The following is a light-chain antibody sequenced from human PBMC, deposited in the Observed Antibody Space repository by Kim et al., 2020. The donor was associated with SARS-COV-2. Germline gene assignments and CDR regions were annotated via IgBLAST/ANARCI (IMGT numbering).Light chain of an antibody. CDR2: LGS. Sequence: DIVMTQSPLSLPVTPGEPASISCRSSQSLLYSNGYNYLDWYLQKPGQSPQLLIYLGSNRASGVPDRFSGSGSGTDFTLKISRVEAGDVGVYYCMQTLQTPLTFGGRTKVDIK. CDR1: QSLLYSNGYNY. V-gene: IGKV2-28*01. J-gene: IGKJ4*01. CDR3: MQTLQTPLT.